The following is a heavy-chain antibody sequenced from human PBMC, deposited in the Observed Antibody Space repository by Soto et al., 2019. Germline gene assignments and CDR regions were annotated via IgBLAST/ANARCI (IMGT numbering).Heavy chain of an antibody. D-gene: IGHD2-15*01. CDR3: ARVTHYFDY. CDR1: GFTFSSYW. V-gene: IGHV3-7*01. CDR2: IKQDGTEI. J-gene: IGHJ4*02. Sequence: PGGSLRLSCVASGFTFSSYWMSWVRQAPGGGLEWVANIKQDGTEIHYVESVKGRFTIFRDNAKKSLYLQMNSLRAEDTAVYFCARVTHYFDYWGQGTLVTVSS.